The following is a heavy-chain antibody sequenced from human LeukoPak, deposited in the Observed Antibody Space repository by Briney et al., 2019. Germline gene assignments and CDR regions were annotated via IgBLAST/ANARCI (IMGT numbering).Heavy chain of an antibody. CDR2: MSAIGGST. CDR3: AKDRSSSWYPSQMDV. CDR1: GFTFSDNA. V-gene: IGHV3-23*01. D-gene: IGHD6-13*01. Sequence: PGGSLRLSCAASGFTFSDNAMSWVRQAPGKGREWVSSMSAIGGSTFYADSMKGHFTISRDNSTDTLYLQMNSLRVEDAAVYYCAKDRSSSWYPSQMDVWGKGTTVTVSS. J-gene: IGHJ6*04.